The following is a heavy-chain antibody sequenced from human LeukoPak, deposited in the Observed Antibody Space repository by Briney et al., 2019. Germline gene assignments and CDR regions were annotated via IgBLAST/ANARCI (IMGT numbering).Heavy chain of an antibody. V-gene: IGHV5-51*01. CDR1: GXSFPIYW. CDR3: ARRSTYGSGTNYLFDY. CDR2: IYPGDSDT. J-gene: IGHJ4*02. Sequence: KDGESLKISFKGSGXSFPIYWIGWVRQMPGKGLEWMGIIYPGDSDTRYSPSFQGQITISADKSISTAYLQWSSLKASDTAMYYCARRSTYGSGTNYLFDYWGQGTLVTVSS. D-gene: IGHD3-10*01.